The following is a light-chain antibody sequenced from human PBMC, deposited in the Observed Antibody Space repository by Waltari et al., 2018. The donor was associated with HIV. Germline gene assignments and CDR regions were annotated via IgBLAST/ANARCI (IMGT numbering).Light chain of an antibody. J-gene: IGLJ2*01. Sequence: SYELTQPPSVSVSPGQTASITCSGDNLGNKYASWYQQKPGQSPVLVIYQDTKRPSGSPERLSGSNSGNTATLTISGTQTMDEADYYCQAWDSSTVVFGGGTKLTVL. CDR3: QAWDSSTVV. CDR2: QDT. CDR1: NLGNKY. V-gene: IGLV3-1*01.